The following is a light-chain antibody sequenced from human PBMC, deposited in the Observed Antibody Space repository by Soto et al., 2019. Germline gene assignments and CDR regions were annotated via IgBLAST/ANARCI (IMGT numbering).Light chain of an antibody. J-gene: IGKJ1*01. CDR2: GAS. V-gene: IGKV3-15*01. Sequence: EVVMTQSPATLSVSPGERATLSCRASQSVSSNLAWYQQKPGQAPRLLIYGASTRATGIPARFSGSGSGTELTLTISSLQSEDVATYYCQRYNSAPWAFGQGTKVEIK. CDR3: QRYNSAPWA. CDR1: QSVSSN.